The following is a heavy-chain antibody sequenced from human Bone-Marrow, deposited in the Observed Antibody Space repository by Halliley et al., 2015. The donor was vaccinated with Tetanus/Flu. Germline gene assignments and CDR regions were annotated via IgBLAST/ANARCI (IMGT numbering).Heavy chain of an antibody. CDR2: ISGRGDST. J-gene: IGHJ4*02. V-gene: IGHV3-23*01. CDR3: ARGISGY. D-gene: IGHD3-10*01. Sequence: PGKRLEWVSSISGRGDSTYYADSVKGRFTISRDKSKKTLYLQMNPLRVEDTAVYYCARGISGYWGQGTLVTVSS.